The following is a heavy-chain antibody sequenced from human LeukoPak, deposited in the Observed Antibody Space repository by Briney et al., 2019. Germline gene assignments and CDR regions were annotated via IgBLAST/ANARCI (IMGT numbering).Heavy chain of an antibody. V-gene: IGHV4-34*01. CDR1: GGSFSSYY. CDR3: ARVRRITMVRGGPNWFDP. Sequence: SETLSLTCAVYGGSFSSYYWSWIRQPPGKGLEWIGEINHSGSTNYNPSLKSRVTISVDTSKNQFSLKLSSVTAADTAVYYCARVRRITMVRGGPNWFDPWGQGTLVTVSS. J-gene: IGHJ5*02. CDR2: INHSGST. D-gene: IGHD3-10*01.